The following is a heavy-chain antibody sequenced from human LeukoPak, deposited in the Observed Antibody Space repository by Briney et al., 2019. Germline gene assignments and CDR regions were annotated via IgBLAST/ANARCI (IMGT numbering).Heavy chain of an antibody. CDR3: ATRYCSIAACRASSYKCMDD. CDR2: ISSSSSYI. V-gene: IGHV3-21*01. Sequence: GGSLRLSCAASGFTFSSYSMNWVRQAPGKGLEWVSSISSSSSYIYYADSVKGRFTISRDNAKNSLYLQMNSLRAEDTAVYYCATRYCSIAACRASSYKCMDDWGKGTTVIVSS. J-gene: IGHJ6*04. CDR1: GFTFSSYS. D-gene: IGHD2-2*01.